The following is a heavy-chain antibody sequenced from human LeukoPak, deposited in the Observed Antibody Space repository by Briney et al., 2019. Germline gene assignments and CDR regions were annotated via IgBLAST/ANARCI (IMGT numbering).Heavy chain of an antibody. D-gene: IGHD3-10*01. Sequence: SQTLSLTCTVSGGSISSGGYYWSWIRQHPGKGLEWIGYIYYSGSTNYNPSLESRVTISVGTSKNQFSLKLSSVTAADTAVYYCARHVYGSGSSNWFDPWGQGTLVTVSS. J-gene: IGHJ5*02. CDR2: IYYSGST. CDR3: ARHVYGSGSSNWFDP. V-gene: IGHV4-31*03. CDR1: GGSISSGGYY.